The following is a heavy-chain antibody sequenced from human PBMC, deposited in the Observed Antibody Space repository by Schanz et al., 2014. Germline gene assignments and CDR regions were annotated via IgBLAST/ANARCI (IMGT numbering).Heavy chain of an antibody. J-gene: IGHJ4*02. Sequence: QVQLQESGPGLVKPSETLSLMCTVSGGSMDTHYWGWIRQPPGKGLEWIAFIYSSGIANYNPSLEGRLTISVDTSKNQFSLRLTSVTAADTATYYCARRVVPATMGLYFDLWGQGTLVTVSS. CDR2: IYSSGIA. CDR3: ARRVVPATMGLYFDL. CDR1: GGSMDTHY. V-gene: IGHV4-4*08. D-gene: IGHD2-21*01.